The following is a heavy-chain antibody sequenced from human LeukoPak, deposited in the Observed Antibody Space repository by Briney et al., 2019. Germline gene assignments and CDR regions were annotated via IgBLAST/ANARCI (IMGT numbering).Heavy chain of an antibody. CDR3: ARADGNIVVVPAATYYYYYGMDV. D-gene: IGHD2-2*01. V-gene: IGHV1-69*13. J-gene: IGHJ6*02. Sequence: ASVKVSCKASGYTFTSYYMHWVRQAPGQGLEWMGGIIPIFGTANYAQKFQGRVTITADESTSTAYMELSSLRSEDTAVYYCARADGNIVVVPAATYYYYYGMDVWGQGTTVTVSS. CDR2: IIPIFGTA. CDR1: GYTFTSYY.